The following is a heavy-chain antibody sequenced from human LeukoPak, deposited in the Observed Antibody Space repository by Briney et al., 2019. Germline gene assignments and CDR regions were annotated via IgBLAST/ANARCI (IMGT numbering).Heavy chain of an antibody. Sequence: GSLRLSCAASGFTFSSYWMSWVRQPPGKGLEWIGSIYYSGSTYYNPSLKSRVTISVDTSKNQFSLKLSSVTAADTAVYYCARVIAAADAFDIWGQGTMVTVSS. V-gene: IGHV4-39*07. CDR3: ARVIAAADAFDI. D-gene: IGHD6-6*01. CDR1: GFTFSSYW. CDR2: IYYSGST. J-gene: IGHJ3*02.